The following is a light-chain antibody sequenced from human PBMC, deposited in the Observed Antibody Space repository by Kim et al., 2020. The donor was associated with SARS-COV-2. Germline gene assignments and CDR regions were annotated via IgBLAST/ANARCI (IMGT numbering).Light chain of an antibody. CDR2: GQS. CDR3: NSWDGGNTHWV. V-gene: IGLV3-19*02. J-gene: IGLJ3*02. Sequence: SSELTQDPAVSVALGQTVTITCQGDSLRNFYAVWYQLKPGQAPVRVIYGQSKRPSGIPDRFSGSTSGSTSSLTITGAQAEDEADYYCNSWDGGNTHWVFGGGTQLTVL. CDR1: SLRNFY.